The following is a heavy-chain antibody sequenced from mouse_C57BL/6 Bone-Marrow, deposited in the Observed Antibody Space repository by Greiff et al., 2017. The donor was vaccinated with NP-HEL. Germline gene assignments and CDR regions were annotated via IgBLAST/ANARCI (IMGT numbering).Heavy chain of an antibody. CDR1: GYAFSSSW. Sequence: QVQLKESGPELVKPGASVKISCKASGYAFSSSWMNWVKQRPGKGLEWIGRIYPGDGDTNYNGKFKGKATLTADKSSSTAYMQLSSLTSEDSAVYFCATVLRSEFDYWGQGTTLTVSS. V-gene: IGHV1-82*01. J-gene: IGHJ2*01. D-gene: IGHD1-1*01. CDR3: ATVLRSEFDY. CDR2: IYPGDGDT.